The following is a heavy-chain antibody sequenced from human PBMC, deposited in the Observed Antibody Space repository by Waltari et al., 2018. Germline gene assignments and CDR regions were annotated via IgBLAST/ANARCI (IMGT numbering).Heavy chain of an antibody. J-gene: IGHJ4*02. Sequence: QITLKESGPTLVKPTQTLTLTCTFSGFSLSTSGVGVGWIRQPPGKALEWLALIYWNDDKRYSPSLKSRLTITKDTSKNQVVLTMTNMDPVDTATYYCAHRRPSAGTFFFDYWGQGTLVTVSS. V-gene: IGHV2-5*01. CDR3: AHRRPSAGTFFFDY. CDR1: GFSLSTSGVG. D-gene: IGHD6-13*01. CDR2: IYWNDDK.